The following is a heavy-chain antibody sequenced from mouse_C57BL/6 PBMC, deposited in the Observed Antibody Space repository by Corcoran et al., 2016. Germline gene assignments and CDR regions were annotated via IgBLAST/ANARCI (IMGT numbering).Heavy chain of an antibody. CDR3: ARGGTYVAMDY. Sequence: EVQLQQSGPELVKPGASVKISCKASGYTFTDYYMNWVKQSHGKSLEWIGDINPNNGGTSYNQKFKGKATLTVEKSSSTAYMELRSLTSEDSAVYYCARGGTYVAMDYWGQGTSVTVSS. D-gene: IGHD1-1*01. V-gene: IGHV1-26*01. CDR1: GYTFTDYY. J-gene: IGHJ4*01. CDR2: INPNNGGT.